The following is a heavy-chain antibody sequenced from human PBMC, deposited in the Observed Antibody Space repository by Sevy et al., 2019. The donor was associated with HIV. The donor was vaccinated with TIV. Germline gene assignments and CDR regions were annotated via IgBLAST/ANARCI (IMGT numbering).Heavy chain of an antibody. D-gene: IGHD6-6*01. V-gene: IGHV1-2*02. CDR3: ARDEAHSSSCPLYYYYGMDV. CDR2: INPNSGGT. Sequence: ASVKVSCKASGYTFTGYYMHWVRQAPGQGLEWMGWINPNSGGTNYTQKFQGRVTMTRDTSISTAYMELSRLRSDDTAVYYCARDEAHSSSCPLYYYYGMDVWGQGTTVTVSS. CDR1: GYTFTGYY. J-gene: IGHJ6*02.